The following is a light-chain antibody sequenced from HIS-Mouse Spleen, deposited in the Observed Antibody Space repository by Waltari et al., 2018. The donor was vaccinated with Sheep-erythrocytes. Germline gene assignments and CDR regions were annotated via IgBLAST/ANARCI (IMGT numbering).Light chain of an antibody. J-gene: IGKJ2*01. CDR3: MQALQTMYT. CDR2: KVS. Sequence: DVVMTQSPLSLPVTLGQPASISCRSSQSLVHREGNTYLNWFQQRPGQSPRRLIYKVSNRDSGVPDRFSGSGSGTDFTLKISRVEAEDVGVYYCMQALQTMYTFGQGTKLEIK. CDR1: QSLVHREGNTY. V-gene: IGKV2-30*02.